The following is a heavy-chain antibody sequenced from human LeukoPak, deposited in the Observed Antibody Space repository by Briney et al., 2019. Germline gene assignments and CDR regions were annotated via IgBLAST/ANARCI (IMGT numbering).Heavy chain of an antibody. D-gene: IGHD2-2*01. CDR2: INHSGST. CDR3: ARGTPAAMDFDY. Sequence: SETLSLTCAVYGGSFSGYYWSWIRQPPGKGLEWIGEINHSGSTNYNPSLKSRVTISVDTSKNQFSLKLSSVTAADTAVYYCARGTPAAMDFDYWGQGTLVTVSS. V-gene: IGHV4-34*01. J-gene: IGHJ4*02. CDR1: GGSFSGYY.